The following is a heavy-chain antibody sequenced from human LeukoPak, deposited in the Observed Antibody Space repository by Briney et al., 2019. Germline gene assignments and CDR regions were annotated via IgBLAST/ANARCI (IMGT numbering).Heavy chain of an antibody. Sequence: VASVKVSCKASGGTFSSYAISWVRQAPGQGLEWMGGIIPIFGTANYAQKFQGRATITADESTSTAYMELSSLRSEDTAVYYCATPRAAASYNYYYYYMDVWGKGTTVTVSS. D-gene: IGHD6-13*01. J-gene: IGHJ6*03. CDR2: IIPIFGTA. V-gene: IGHV1-69*13. CDR1: GGTFSSYA. CDR3: ATPRAAASYNYYYYYMDV.